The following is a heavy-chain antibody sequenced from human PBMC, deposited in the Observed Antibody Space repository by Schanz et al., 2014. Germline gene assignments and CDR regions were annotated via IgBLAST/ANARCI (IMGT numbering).Heavy chain of an antibody. Sequence: QVQLQESGPGLVKPSETLSLTCTVSGGSLRSYYWSWIRQPPGKGLEWIGHRDSSGSTKYNPSLKSRVTISIDTSKNQISLRLRSVTEADTAVYYCARDGLGADYWGQGTLVTVSA. CDR2: RDSSGST. CDR1: GGSLRSYY. CDR3: ARDGLGADY. J-gene: IGHJ4*02. V-gene: IGHV4-59*01.